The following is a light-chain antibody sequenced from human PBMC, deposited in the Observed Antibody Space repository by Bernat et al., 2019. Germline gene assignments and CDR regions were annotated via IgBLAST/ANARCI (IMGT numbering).Light chain of an antibody. CDR3: QEFGPTPEIT. Sequence: EIVLTQSPGTLYFSPGARATLSCRAGQSILTASLAWYQQLPGQAPSLPIYAASTTATGTPARFSGSGSETDFTLTIDRVGPEDFAVYYCQEFGPTPEITFGEGTRQESK. V-gene: IGKV3-20*01. CDR1: QSILTAS. J-gene: IGKJ5*01. CDR2: AAS.